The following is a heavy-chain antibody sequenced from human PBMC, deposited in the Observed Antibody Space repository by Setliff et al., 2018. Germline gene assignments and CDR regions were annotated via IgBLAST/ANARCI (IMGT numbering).Heavy chain of an antibody. CDR2: IKYDGTT. Sequence: SETLSLTCAVSRASVTSYYWNWIRQPPGRPLEWIGYIKYDGTTDYNPSLDSRVTMSVDTSKNQFSLKLKSVTAADTAMYYCARGCAAGACYSDYYYYMDVWGKGTTVTVSS. CDR3: ARGCAAGACYSDYYYYMDV. D-gene: IGHD2-15*01. V-gene: IGHV4-59*02. J-gene: IGHJ6*03. CDR1: RASVTSYY.